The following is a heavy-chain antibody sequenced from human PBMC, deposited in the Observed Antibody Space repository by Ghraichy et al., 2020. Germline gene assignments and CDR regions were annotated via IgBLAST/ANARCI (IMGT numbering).Heavy chain of an antibody. J-gene: IGHJ6*02. D-gene: IGHD2-2*01. CDR3: AGDRYCSSTSCSYGMDV. CDR1: GFTFSSYS. Sequence: SCAASGFTFSSYSMNWVRQAPGKGLEWVSYISSSSSTIYYADSVKGRFTISRDNAKNSLYLQMNSLRDEDTAVYYCAGDRYCSSTSCSYGMDVWGQGTTVTVSS. V-gene: IGHV3-48*02. CDR2: ISSSSSTI.